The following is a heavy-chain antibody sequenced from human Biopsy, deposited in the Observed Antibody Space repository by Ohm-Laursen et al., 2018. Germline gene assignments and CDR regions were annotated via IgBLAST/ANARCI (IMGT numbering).Heavy chain of an antibody. V-gene: IGHV4-4*07. Sequence: GTLSLTCTGSGDSINNYYWSWLRQPAGQGLEWIGRIYTSGSPNYNLSLERRVTMSVDTSKNQFSLNLRSVTAADTAVYYCARGTGRYYVYGAFDIWGQGTVVTVSS. CDR2: IYTSGSP. CDR3: ARGTGRYYVYGAFDI. D-gene: IGHD1-26*01. J-gene: IGHJ3*02. CDR1: GDSINNYY.